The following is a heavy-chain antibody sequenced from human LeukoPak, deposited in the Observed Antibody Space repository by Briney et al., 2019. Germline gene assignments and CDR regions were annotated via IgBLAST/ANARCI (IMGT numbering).Heavy chain of an antibody. CDR1: GGSISSSSYY. V-gene: IGHV4-39*01. Sequence: SSETLSLTCTVSGGSISSSSYYWGWIRQPPGKGLEWIGSIYYSGSTYYNPSLKSRVTISVDTSKNQFSLKLSSGTAADTAVYYCARSYYDFWSGYYWPYYFDYWGQGTLVTVSS. D-gene: IGHD3-3*01. CDR3: ARSYYDFWSGYYWPYYFDY. J-gene: IGHJ4*02. CDR2: IYYSGST.